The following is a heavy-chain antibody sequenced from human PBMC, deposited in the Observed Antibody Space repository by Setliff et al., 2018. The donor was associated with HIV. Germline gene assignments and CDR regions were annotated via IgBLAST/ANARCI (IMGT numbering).Heavy chain of an antibody. Sequence: GGSLRLSCAASGFIFSSNSMNWVRQAPGKGLEWVSSISSNSKYIYYADSVKGRFTISRDNSKNTLYLQMNSLRPEDTAIYYCARDPIKARPDYFDYWGQGTLVTVSS. J-gene: IGHJ4*02. CDR1: GFIFSSNS. V-gene: IGHV3-21*01. CDR2: ISSNSKYI. D-gene: IGHD6-6*01. CDR3: ARDPIKARPDYFDY.